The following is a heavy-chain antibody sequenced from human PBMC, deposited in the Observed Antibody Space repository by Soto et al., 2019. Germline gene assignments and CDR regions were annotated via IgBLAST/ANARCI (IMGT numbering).Heavy chain of an antibody. D-gene: IGHD6-13*01. CDR2: IIPIFGTA. V-gene: IGHV1-69*01. Sequence: QVQLVQSGAEVKKPGSSVKVSCKASGGTFSSYAISWVRQAPGQGLEWMGGIIPIFGTANYAQKFQGRVTITADESTSTAYMELSSLRSEDTAVYYCALTEAAVKLPQYNWFDPWGQGTLVTVSS. CDR1: GGTFSSYA. CDR3: ALTEAAVKLPQYNWFDP. J-gene: IGHJ5*02.